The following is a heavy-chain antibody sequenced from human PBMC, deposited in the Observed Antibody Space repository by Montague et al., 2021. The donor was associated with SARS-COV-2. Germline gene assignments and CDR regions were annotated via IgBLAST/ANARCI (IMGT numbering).Heavy chain of an antibody. D-gene: IGHD2-2*01. J-gene: IGHJ4*02. CDR1: GDSISSGYFY. V-gene: IGHV4-39*01. CDR2: IHYSGIT. Sequence: SETLSLTCTVSGDSISSGYFYWGWIRQPPGKGLEWVGTIHYSGITYYNPSLKSRVTISVDTSRNQFSLKLSSVPAADTAIYYCARHLALSGPAAVSDYWGQGTLVTVSS. CDR3: ARHLALSGPAAVSDY.